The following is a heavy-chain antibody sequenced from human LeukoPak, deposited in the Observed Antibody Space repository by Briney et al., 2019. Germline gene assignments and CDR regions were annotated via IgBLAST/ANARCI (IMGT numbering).Heavy chain of an antibody. J-gene: IGHJ5*02. CDR3: ARLGIVGAMYWFDP. D-gene: IGHD1-26*01. CDR2: INPNSGGT. CDR1: GYTFIGYY. V-gene: IGHV1-2*06. Sequence: ASVKVSCKTSGYTFIGYYMHWVRQAPGQGLEWMGRINPNSGGTNYAQKFQGRVIMTRDTSISTAYMELLRSDDTAVYYCARLGIVGAMYWFDPWGQGTLVTVSS.